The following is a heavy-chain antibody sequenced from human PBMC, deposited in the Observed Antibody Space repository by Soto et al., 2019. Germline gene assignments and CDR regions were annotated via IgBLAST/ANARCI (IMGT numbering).Heavy chain of an antibody. Sequence: ASVKVSCKASGGTFSSYAISWVRQAPGQGLELMGGIIPIFGTANYAQKFQGRVTITADESTSTAYMELSSLRSEDTAVYYCARGVGYSGSYYGSYYYGMDVWGQGTTVTVSS. CDR3: ARGVGYSGSYYGSYYYGMDV. CDR2: IIPIFGTA. J-gene: IGHJ6*02. CDR1: GGTFSSYA. V-gene: IGHV1-69*13. D-gene: IGHD1-26*01.